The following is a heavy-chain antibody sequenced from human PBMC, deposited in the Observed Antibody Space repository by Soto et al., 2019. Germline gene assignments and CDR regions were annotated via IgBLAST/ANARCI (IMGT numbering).Heavy chain of an antibody. CDR3: ARDRDRPSSGLPSFDP. J-gene: IGHJ5*02. V-gene: IGHV4-4*07. CDR1: SDSIRGLY. D-gene: IGHD3-22*01. Sequence: SEALSLTCTVSSDSIRGLYCTWIRQPAGKGLEWIGRIYISGETNYNPSLTGRVIMSLDTSKNQCSLKLTSVTAADTAVYYWARDRDRPSSGLPSFDPWGQGILVTV. CDR2: IYISGET.